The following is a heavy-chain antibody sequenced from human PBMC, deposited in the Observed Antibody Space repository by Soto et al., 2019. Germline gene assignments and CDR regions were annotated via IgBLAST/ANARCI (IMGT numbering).Heavy chain of an antibody. Sequence: TLSLPCTVSGDSVSKYYWNWIRQPAGKGLEWIGRVHSTRSPNYNPSLKSRVTMSVDTSKNQFSLKLNLTSVTAADTAVYYCARSPAYGDYANLDTLGQGTIVPVYS. CDR1: GDSVSKYY. D-gene: IGHD4-17*01. J-gene: IGHJ5*02. CDR3: ARSPAYGDYANLDT. CDR2: VHSTRSP. V-gene: IGHV4-4*07.